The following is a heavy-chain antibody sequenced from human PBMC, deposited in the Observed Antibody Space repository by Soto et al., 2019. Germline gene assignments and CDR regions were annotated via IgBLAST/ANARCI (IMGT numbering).Heavy chain of an antibody. D-gene: IGHD5-12*01. Sequence: SETLSLTCTVSGGSVSSGSFYWSWIRRPPGKGLEWIGYFYDSGSTNYNPSLRSRVTMSVDTSKNQFSLKLSSVTAADTAVYYCAASAPPATNYYYAMDVWGQGTTVTVS. CDR2: FYDSGST. CDR3: AASAPPATNYYYAMDV. J-gene: IGHJ6*02. CDR1: GGSVSSGSFY. V-gene: IGHV4-61*01.